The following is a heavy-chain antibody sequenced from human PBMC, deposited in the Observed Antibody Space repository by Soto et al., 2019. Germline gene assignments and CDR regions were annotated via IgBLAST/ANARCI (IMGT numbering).Heavy chain of an antibody. CDR3: AHRRGSLGHFDY. Sequence: QITLKESGPTLVKPTQTLTLTCTFSGFSLRSSGVGVGWIRQPPGKALEWLAVIYWDEENLYSPSLKTRLTVTKDTSKNQVVLTMTNMDPVEKATYYCAHRRGSLGHFDYWGKGALVTVSS. J-gene: IGHJ4*02. CDR2: IYWDEEN. CDR1: GFSLRSSGVG. V-gene: IGHV2-5*02.